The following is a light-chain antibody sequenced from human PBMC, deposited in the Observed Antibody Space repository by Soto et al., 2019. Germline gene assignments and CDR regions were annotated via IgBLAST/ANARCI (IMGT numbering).Light chain of an antibody. Sequence: EIVLTQSPATLSLSPGERATLSCRASQSVGTFFAWYQQKPGQAPRLLLYGASTRASGIPARFSGSGSGTEFTLTISSLQPEDFAVYYCQQYQQWPFYTFGQGTKVDIK. CDR2: GAS. CDR3: QQYQQWPFYT. V-gene: IGKV3-15*01. CDR1: QSVGTF. J-gene: IGKJ2*01.